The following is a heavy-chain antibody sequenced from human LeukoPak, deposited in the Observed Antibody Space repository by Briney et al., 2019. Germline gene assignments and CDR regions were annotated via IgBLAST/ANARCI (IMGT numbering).Heavy chain of an antibody. CDR1: GDSISSSSYY. CDR3: ARPKSGYCSGGSCYWFDP. D-gene: IGHD2-15*01. Sequence: SEALSLTCTVSGDSISSSSYYWGWIRQTPGKGLEWIGSIYYSGSTYYNPSLKSRVTISVDTSKNQFSLKLSSVTAADTAVYYCARPKSGYCSGGSCYWFDPWGQGTLVTVSS. V-gene: IGHV4-39*01. CDR2: IYYSGST. J-gene: IGHJ5*02.